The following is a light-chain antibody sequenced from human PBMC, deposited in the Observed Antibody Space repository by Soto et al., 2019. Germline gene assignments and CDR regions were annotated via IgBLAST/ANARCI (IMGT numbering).Light chain of an antibody. CDR1: QSISSY. J-gene: IGKJ1*01. CDR3: QQSYSTPRT. Sequence: DIQMTQSPSSLPASVGDRVTISCRASQSISSYLNWYQQKPGKAPKLLIYAASSLQSGVPSRFSGSGSGTDFTLTISSLQPEDFATYYCQQSYSTPRTFGQGTKVDNK. CDR2: AAS. V-gene: IGKV1-39*01.